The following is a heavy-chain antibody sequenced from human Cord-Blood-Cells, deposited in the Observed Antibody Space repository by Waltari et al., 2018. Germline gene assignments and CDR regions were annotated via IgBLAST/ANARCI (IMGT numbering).Heavy chain of an antibody. Sequence: EVQLVESGGGLVQPGGSLRLSCAASGLTFSSYSMKWVRQAPGKGLEWVSYISSSSSTIYDADSVKGRFTISRDNAKNSLYLQMNSLRAEDTAVYYCARDPRWLRFDYWGQGTLVTVSS. D-gene: IGHD5-12*01. CDR1: GLTFSSYS. J-gene: IGHJ4*02. V-gene: IGHV3-48*01. CDR2: ISSSSSTI. CDR3: ARDPRWLRFDY.